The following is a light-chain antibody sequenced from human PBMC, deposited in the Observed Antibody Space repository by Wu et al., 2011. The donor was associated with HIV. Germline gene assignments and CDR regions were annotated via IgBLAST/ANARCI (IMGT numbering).Light chain of an antibody. Sequence: EIVLTQSPATLSLSPGDRATLSCRASQSIGNYLAWYQQKPGQTPRLLFFDASNRATGIPPRFSGRGSETDFTLTISSLESEDFALYYCQYRTTFGQGHDW. CDR2: DAS. CDR1: QSIGNY. J-gene: IGKJ5*01. V-gene: IGKV3-11*01. CDR3: QYRTT.